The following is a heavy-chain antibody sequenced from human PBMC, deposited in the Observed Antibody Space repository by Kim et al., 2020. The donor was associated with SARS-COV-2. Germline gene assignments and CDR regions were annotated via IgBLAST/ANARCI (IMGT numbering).Heavy chain of an antibody. CDR2: IRGSGGST. Sequence: GGSLRLSCAASGFTFSSYAMSCVRPAPGKVLEWVSAIRGSGGSTYYADSVKGRFTISRDNSTNTQYLQMNSPRAEDTAVYNCAKYPSLTASGSVASWGQGTVVTVSS. J-gene: IGHJ4*02. CDR1: GFTFSSYA. V-gene: IGHV3-23*01. D-gene: IGHD2-21*02. CDR3: AKYPSLTASGSVAS.